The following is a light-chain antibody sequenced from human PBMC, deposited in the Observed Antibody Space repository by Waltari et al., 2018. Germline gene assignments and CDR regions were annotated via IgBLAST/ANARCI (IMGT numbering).Light chain of an antibody. V-gene: IGLV2-23*01. Sequence: QSALTQPASVSGSPGQSITISCTGTSSDVGSYNLVSWYQHHPGKAPKLMIYEGTQRPSGVSDRFSGSKSGDTASLKISGLQAEDEADYYCCSYVRDITWVFGGGTKLTVL. J-gene: IGLJ3*02. CDR2: EGT. CDR1: SSDVGSYNL. CDR3: CSYVRDITWV.